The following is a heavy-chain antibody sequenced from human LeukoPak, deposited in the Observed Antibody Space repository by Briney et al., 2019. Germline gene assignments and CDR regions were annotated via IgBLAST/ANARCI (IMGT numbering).Heavy chain of an antibody. CDR2: IPYDGSTK. V-gene: IGHV3-30*02. J-gene: IGHJ5*02. D-gene: IGHD7-27*01. Sequence: GGSLRLSCAASGFTFSNYGMHWVRRAPGKGLEWVAFIPYDGSTKSYADSVKGRFTISRDNSKNTLYLQMNSLRAEDTAVYYCAKTNTDLGKNWFDPWGQGTLVTVSS. CDR1: GFTFSNYG. CDR3: AKTNTDLGKNWFDP.